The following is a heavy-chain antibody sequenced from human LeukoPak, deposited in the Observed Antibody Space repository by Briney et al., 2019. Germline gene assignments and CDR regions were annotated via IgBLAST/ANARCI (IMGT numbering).Heavy chain of an antibody. CDR1: DYTFTSYG. CDR3: ARVWFGELGPSDFDY. Sequence: EASVKVSCKASDYTFTSYGISWVRQAPGQGLEWMGWISAYNGNTNYAQKLQGRVTMTTDTSTSTAYMELSSLRSEDTAVYYCARVWFGELGPSDFDYWGQGTLVTVSS. V-gene: IGHV1-18*01. CDR2: ISAYNGNT. J-gene: IGHJ4*02. D-gene: IGHD3-10*01.